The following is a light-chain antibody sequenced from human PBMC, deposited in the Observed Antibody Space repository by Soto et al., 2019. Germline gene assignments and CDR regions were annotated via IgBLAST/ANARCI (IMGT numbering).Light chain of an antibody. Sequence: ETVFTHSPPTVSLSXGERATLSXXASQSVSSSYLAWYQQKPGQAPRLLIYGASSRATGIPDRFSGSGSGTDFTLTISRLEPEDFAVYYCQQYGSSPWTFGQGTKVE. CDR1: QSVSSSY. CDR2: GAS. CDR3: QQYGSSPWT. V-gene: IGKV3-20*01. J-gene: IGKJ1*01.